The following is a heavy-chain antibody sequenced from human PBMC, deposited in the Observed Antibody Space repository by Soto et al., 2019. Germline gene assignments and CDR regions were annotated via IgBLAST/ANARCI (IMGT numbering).Heavy chain of an antibody. J-gene: IGHJ5*02. Sequence: EVQLVESGGGLVQPGGSLRLSCAASGFTVSSNYMSWVRQAPGKGLEWVSVIYSGGSTYYADSVKGRFTISRHNSKNTRYLQRNSLRAEDTAVYYCARGPEGSGLTDNWFDPWGQGTLVTVSS. CDR1: GFTVSSNY. CDR2: IYSGGST. CDR3: ARGPEGSGLTDNWFDP. D-gene: IGHD3-10*01. V-gene: IGHV3-53*04.